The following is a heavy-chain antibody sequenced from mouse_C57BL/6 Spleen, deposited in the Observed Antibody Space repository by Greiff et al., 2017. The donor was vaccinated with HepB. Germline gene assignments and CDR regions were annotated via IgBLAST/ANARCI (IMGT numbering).Heavy chain of an antibody. Sequence: VQLQQPGAELVMPGASVKLSCKASGYTFTSYWMHWVKQRPGQGLEWIGEIDPSDSYTNYNQKFKGKSTLTVDKSSSTAYMQLSSLTSEDSAVYYCARLDYGSSPWFAYWGQGTLVTVSA. J-gene: IGHJ3*01. CDR1: GYTFTSYW. D-gene: IGHD1-1*01. V-gene: IGHV1-69*01. CDR2: IDPSDSYT. CDR3: ARLDYGSSPWFAY.